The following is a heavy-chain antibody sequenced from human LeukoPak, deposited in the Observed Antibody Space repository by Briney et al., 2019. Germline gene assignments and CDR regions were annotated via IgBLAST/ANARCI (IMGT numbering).Heavy chain of an antibody. Sequence: GSLRLSCAASGFTFSSYWMHWVRRAPGKGRVWVSRINSDGSSTSYADSVKGRFTISRDNAKNTLYLQMNSLRAEDTAVYYCASSGYGYGDFDYWGQGTLVTVSS. D-gene: IGHD5-18*01. J-gene: IGHJ4*02. CDR3: ASSGYGYGDFDY. V-gene: IGHV3-74*01. CDR2: INSDGSST. CDR1: GFTFSSYW.